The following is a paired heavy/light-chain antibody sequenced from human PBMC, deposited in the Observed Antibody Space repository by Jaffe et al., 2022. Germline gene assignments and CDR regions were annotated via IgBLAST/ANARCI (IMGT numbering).Heavy chain of an antibody. Sequence: QVTLKESGPALVKPTQTLTLTCTFSGLSLSTKEMRASWIRQPPGKALEWLARIDWDNDKFCSTSLKTRLTISKDTSKNQVVLTMSYMDPVDTATYYCALGYSSSWYFAYWGQGILVTVSS. V-gene: IGHV2-70*04. CDR1: GLSLSTKEMR. CDR3: ALGYSSSWYFAY. CDR2: IDWDNDK. D-gene: IGHD6-13*01. J-gene: IGHJ4*02.
Light chain of an antibody. CDR3: LSYAGSNIFYV. CDR1: SSDVGGYNY. Sequence: QSALTQPPSASGSPGQSVTISCTGTSSDVGGYNYVSWYQQHPGKAPKLMIYEVSKRPSGVPDRFSGSKSGNTASLTVSGLQAEDEADYYCLSYAGSNIFYVFGTGTKVTVL. J-gene: IGLJ1*01. CDR2: EVS. V-gene: IGLV2-8*01.